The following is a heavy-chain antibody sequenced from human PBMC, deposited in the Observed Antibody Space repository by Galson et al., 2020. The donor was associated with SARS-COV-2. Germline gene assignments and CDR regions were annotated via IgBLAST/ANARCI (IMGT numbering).Heavy chain of an antibody. CDR2: ISGSGGTT. J-gene: IGHJ4*02. V-gene: IGHV3-23*01. CDR3: AKDNYEVVPSAMDH. CDR1: GFTFSSYA. D-gene: IGHD2-2*01. Sequence: GESLKISCAASGFTFSSYAMSWVRQAQGKGLEWVSTISGSGGTTYYADSVKGRFTISRDNSKSMLYLQMNSLRADDTAVYYCAKDNYEVVPSAMDHWGQGTLVAVSS.